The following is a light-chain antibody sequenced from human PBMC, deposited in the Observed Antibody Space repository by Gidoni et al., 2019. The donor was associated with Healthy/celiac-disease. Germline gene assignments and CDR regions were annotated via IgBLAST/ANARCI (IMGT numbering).Light chain of an antibody. Sequence: DIQLTQSPSSLSASVGDRVTITRRASQSISSYLNWYQQKPGKAPKLLIYAASSLQSGVPSRFSGSGSGTDCTLTISSLQPEEFATYYWQQSYSTPFTFGPGTKVDIK. CDR1: QSISSY. J-gene: IGKJ3*01. CDR2: AAS. V-gene: IGKV1-39*01. CDR3: QQSYSTPFT.